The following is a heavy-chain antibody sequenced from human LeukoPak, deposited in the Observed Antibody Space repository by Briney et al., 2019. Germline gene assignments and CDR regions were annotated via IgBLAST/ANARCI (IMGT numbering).Heavy chain of an antibody. V-gene: IGHV3-23*01. J-gene: IGHJ4*02. CDR1: GFTFSSYG. Sequence: PGGSLRLSCAASGFTFSSYGMHWVRQAPGKGLEWVAVISGDGGSTYYADSVKGRFTISRDNSKNTLYLQMNSLRAEDTAVYYCAKCRSYSRSWTDYWGQGTLVTVSS. CDR3: AKCRSYSRSWTDY. CDR2: ISGDGGST. D-gene: IGHD1-26*01.